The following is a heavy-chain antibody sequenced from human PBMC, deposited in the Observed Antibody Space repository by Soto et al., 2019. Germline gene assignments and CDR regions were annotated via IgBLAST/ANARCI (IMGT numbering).Heavy chain of an antibody. D-gene: IGHD4-17*01. CDR1: GYTFTSYD. J-gene: IGHJ3*02. CDR2: INAGNGNT. V-gene: IGHV1-3*01. Sequence: VASVKVSCKASGYTFTSYDINWVRQATGQRLEWMGWINAGNGNTKYSQKFQGRVTITRDTSASTAYMELSSLRSEDTAVYYCARDLDYGDYGAFDIWGQGTVVTVSS. CDR3: ARDLDYGDYGAFDI.